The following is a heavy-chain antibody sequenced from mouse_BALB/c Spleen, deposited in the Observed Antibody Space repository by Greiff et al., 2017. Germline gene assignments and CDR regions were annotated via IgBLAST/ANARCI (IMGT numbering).Heavy chain of an antibody. Sequence: VQLQQSGPELMKPGASVKISCKASGYSFTSYYMHWVKQSHGKSLEWIGYIDPFNGGTSYNQKFKGKATLTVDKSSSTAYMHLSSLTSEDSAVYYCARLGGYSWFAYWGQGTLVTVSA. CDR2: IDPFNGGT. D-gene: IGHD2-3*01. CDR1: GYSFTSYY. V-gene: IGHV1S135*01. CDR3: ARLGGYSWFAY. J-gene: IGHJ3*01.